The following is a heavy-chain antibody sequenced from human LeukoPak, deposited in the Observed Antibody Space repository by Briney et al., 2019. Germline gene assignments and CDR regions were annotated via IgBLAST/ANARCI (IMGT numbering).Heavy chain of an antibody. D-gene: IGHD6-13*01. CDR2: IKSKTDGETT. Sequence: GGSLRLSCTASGFTFSNAWMSWVRQAPGKGLEWVGRIKSKTDGETTDYAALVKGRFTISRDDSKNTLNVQMNSLKTEDTAVYYCTTESAGISKWGQGTLVTVSS. V-gene: IGHV3-15*01. CDR3: TTESAGISK. CDR1: GFTFSNAW. J-gene: IGHJ4*02.